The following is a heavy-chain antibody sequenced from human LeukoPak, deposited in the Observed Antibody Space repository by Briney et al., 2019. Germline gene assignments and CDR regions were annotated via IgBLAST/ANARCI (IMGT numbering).Heavy chain of an antibody. D-gene: IGHD6-13*01. CDR2: MNPNSGNT. J-gene: IGHJ5*02. CDR1: GYTFTSYD. Sequence: ASVKVSCKASGYTFTSYDINWVRQAPGQGLEWMGWMNPNSGNTGYAQKFQGRVTMTRNTSISTAYMELSSLRSEDTAVYYCARVRIAAAGTKGWLDPWGQGTLVTVSS. V-gene: IGHV1-8*01. CDR3: ARVRIAAAGTKGWLDP.